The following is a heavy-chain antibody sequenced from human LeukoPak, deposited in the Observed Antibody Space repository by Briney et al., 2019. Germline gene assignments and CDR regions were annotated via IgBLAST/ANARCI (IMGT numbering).Heavy chain of an antibody. Sequence: PGGSLRLSCAASGFAFNTYAMHWVRQAPGQGLEWVALIWHDGSHKFYSNSVRGQFTISRDNSKNTVSLQMNNLRPEDTAVYYWARKIFGWEIYQAFWGREPLVPVSP. CDR1: GFAFNTYA. J-gene: IGHJ4*02. CDR2: IWHDGSHK. D-gene: IGHD3-3*01. V-gene: IGHV3-33*01. CDR3: ARKIFGWEIYQAF.